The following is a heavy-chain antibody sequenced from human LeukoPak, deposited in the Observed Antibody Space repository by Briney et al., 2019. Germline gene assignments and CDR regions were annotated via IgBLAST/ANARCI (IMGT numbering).Heavy chain of an antibody. V-gene: IGHV3-53*01. CDR2: IYSGGST. CDR3: ASSEIGFGEFSF. D-gene: IGHD3-10*01. Sequence: PGGPLRLSCAASGFTFSSYAMHWVRQAPGKGLEWVSVIYSGGSTYYADSVKGRFTISRDNSKNTLYLQMNSLRAEDTAVYYCASSEIGFGEFSFWGQGTLVTVSS. CDR1: GFTFSSYA. J-gene: IGHJ4*02.